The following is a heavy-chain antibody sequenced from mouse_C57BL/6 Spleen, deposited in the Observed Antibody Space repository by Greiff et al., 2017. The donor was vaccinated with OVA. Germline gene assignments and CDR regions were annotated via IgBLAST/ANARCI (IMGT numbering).Heavy chain of an antibody. V-gene: IGHV10-1*01. CDR2: IRSKSNNYAT. CDR3: VRQSHDGFDY. Sequence: EVKLMESGGGLVQPKGSLKLSCAASGFSFNTYAMNWVRQAPGKGLEWVARIRSKSNNYATYYADSVKDRFTISRDDSESMLYLQMNNLTTEDTAIYYCVRQSHDGFDYWGQGTTLTVSS. J-gene: IGHJ2*01. D-gene: IGHD2-3*01. CDR1: GFSFNTYA.